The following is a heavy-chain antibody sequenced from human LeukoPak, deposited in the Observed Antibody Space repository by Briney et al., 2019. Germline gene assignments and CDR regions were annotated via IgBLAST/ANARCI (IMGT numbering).Heavy chain of an antibody. CDR3: AKDWDDSSGAALCYFDY. Sequence: PGGSLRLSCAASGFTFSSYGMHWVRQAPGKGLEWVAVISYDGSNKYYADSVKGRFTISRDNSKNTLYLQMNSLRAEDTAVYYCAKDWDDSSGAALCYFDYWGQGTLVTVSS. J-gene: IGHJ4*02. CDR2: ISYDGSNK. D-gene: IGHD3-22*01. V-gene: IGHV3-30*18. CDR1: GFTFSSYG.